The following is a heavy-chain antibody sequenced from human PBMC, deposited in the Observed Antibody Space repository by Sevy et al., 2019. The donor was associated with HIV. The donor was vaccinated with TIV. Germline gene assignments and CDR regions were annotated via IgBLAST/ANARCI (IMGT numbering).Heavy chain of an antibody. CDR1: GGSINSDH. CDR2: VHYTGGT. Sequence: SETLSLTCTVSGGSINSDHWNWIRQPPGKGLEWIGYVHYTGGTNYNPSLKNRVTISVDRTKNQFSLKLTSVTAADTAVYYCARRNDFDIWGQWTMVTVSS. CDR3: ARRNDFDI. V-gene: IGHV4-59*08. J-gene: IGHJ3*02.